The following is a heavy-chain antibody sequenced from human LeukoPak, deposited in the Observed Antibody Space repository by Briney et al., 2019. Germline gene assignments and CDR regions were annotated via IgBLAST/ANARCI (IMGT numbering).Heavy chain of an antibody. D-gene: IGHD3-10*01. J-gene: IGHJ3*01. Sequence: GGSLRLSCAASGFTFSSYSMNWVRQAPGKGLEWVSSISSGSSYIYYADSVKGRFTISRDNAKNSLYLQMNSLTAEDTAVDYCSRPAGFGKSDPFDFWGQGTMVTVSS. CDR2: ISSGSSYI. V-gene: IGHV3-21*01. CDR3: SRPAGFGKSDPFDF. CDR1: GFTFSSYS.